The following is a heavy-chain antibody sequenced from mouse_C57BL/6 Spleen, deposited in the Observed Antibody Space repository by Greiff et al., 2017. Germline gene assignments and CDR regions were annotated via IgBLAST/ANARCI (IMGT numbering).Heavy chain of an antibody. J-gene: IGHJ2*01. CDR3: ASLFITTVVAGNFDY. CDR2: IDPEDGET. V-gene: IGHV14-2*01. CDR1: GFNIKDYY. D-gene: IGHD1-1*01. Sequence: EVQLQQSGAELVKPGASVKLSCTASGFNIKDYYMHWVKQRTEQGLEWIGRIDPEDGETKYALKFQGKATITADTSSNTAYLQLSSLTSEDTAVYYCASLFITTVVAGNFDYWGQGTTLTVSS.